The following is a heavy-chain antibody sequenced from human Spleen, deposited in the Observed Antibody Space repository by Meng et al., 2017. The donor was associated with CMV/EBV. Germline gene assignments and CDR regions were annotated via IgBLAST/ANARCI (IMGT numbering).Heavy chain of an antibody. J-gene: IGHJ4*02. V-gene: IGHV3-21*06. Sequence: GGSLRLSCVGSGYSFSPYSMSWVRQAPGKGLEWVASVSPGSTDIYYADSVKGRFTITRDDAKYSLYLQMNRLRAEDTAVDYCARASYFSTTSCYLGYWGRGSLVTVSS. CDR2: VSPGSTDI. CDR1: GYSFSPYS. CDR3: ARASYFSTTSCYLGY. D-gene: IGHD2-2*01.